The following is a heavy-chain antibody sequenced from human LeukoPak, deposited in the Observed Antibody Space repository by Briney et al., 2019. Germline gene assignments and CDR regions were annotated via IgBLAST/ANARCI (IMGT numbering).Heavy chain of an antibody. CDR3: ARGGYSYD. D-gene: IGHD5-18*01. CDR1: GFTFSSYS. J-gene: IGHJ4*02. Sequence: GGSLRLSCAASGFTFSSYSMNWVRQAPGKGLEWVSSISSSGSYIYYVDSVKGRFTISRDNAKNSLYLQMNSLRAEDTAVYYCARGGYSYDWGQGTLVTVSS. V-gene: IGHV3-21*04. CDR2: ISSSGSYI.